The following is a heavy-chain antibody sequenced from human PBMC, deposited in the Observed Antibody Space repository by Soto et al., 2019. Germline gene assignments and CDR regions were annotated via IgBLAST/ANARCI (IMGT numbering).Heavy chain of an antibody. CDR3: ERPGYYDSSGYKRGNAFAT. Sequence: ASVKVSCKACGYTVTSGGSIGGRQAPGRGGEGMGWISAYHGNSNYAQQLKGRVTMTPDTSTSTAYLELRSLRSDDTAVYYCERPGYYDSSGYKRGNAFATWG. D-gene: IGHD3-22*01. CDR2: ISAYHGNS. V-gene: IGHV1-18*01. J-gene: IGHJ3*02. CDR1: GYTVTSGG.